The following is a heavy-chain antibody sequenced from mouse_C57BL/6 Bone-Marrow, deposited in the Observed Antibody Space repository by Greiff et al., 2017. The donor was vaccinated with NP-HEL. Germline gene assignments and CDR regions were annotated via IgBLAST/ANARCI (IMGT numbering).Heavy chain of an antibody. CDR2: ISYSGST. J-gene: IGHJ4*01. CDR1: GYSITSDY. Sequence: EVKLLESGPGLAKPSQTLSLTCSVTGYSITSDYWNWIRKFPGNKLEYMGYISYSGSTYYNPSLKSRISITRDTSKNQYYLQLNSVTTEDTATYYCARSPYYGSSYDYAMDYWGQGTSVTVSS. V-gene: IGHV3-8*01. D-gene: IGHD1-1*01. CDR3: ARSPYYGSSYDYAMDY.